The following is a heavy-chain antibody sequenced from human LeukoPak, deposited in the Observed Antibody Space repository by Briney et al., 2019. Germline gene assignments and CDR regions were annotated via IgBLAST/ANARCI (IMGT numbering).Heavy chain of an antibody. Sequence: GGSLRFSCAASGFTFSGSAMHWVRQASGRGLEWVGRIRSKTNNYATAYGASVKGRFTISRDDSKNTVYLQMDSLQTEDTAVYYCTSLTLTTLQYWGQGTLVTVSS. CDR1: GFTFSGSA. CDR2: IRSKTNNYAT. V-gene: IGHV3-73*01. J-gene: IGHJ4*02. CDR3: TSLTLTTLQY. D-gene: IGHD4-11*01.